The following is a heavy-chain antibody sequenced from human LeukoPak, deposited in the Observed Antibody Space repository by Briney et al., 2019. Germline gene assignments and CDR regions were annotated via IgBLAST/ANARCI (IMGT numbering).Heavy chain of an antibody. CDR3: ARDRRHLRFGELFLLFDY. V-gene: IGHV4-4*02. J-gene: IGHJ4*02. CDR1: GGSISSSNW. CDR2: IYHSGST. Sequence: PSGTLSLTCAVSGGSISSSNWWSWVRQPPGKGLEWIGEIYHSGSTNYNPSLKSRVTISVDKSKNQFSLKLSSVTAADTAVYYCARDRRHLRFGELFLLFDYWGQGTLVTVSS. D-gene: IGHD3-10*01.